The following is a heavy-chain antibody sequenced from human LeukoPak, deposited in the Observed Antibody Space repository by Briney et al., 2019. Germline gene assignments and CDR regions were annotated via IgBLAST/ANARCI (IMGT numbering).Heavy chain of an antibody. CDR2: ISGSGGST. D-gene: IGHD3-22*01. Sequence: GGSLRLSCAASGFTFSSYAMSWVRQAPGKGLEWVSAISGSGGSTYYADSVKGRFTISRDNSKNTLYVQMKSVRGEDTAVCYCAKGSYYDSSGYSLYFDYWGQGTLVTVSS. CDR1: GFTFSSYA. CDR3: AKGSYYDSSGYSLYFDY. J-gene: IGHJ4*02. V-gene: IGHV3-23*01.